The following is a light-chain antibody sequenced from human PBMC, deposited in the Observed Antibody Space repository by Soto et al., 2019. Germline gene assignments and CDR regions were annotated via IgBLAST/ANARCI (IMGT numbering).Light chain of an antibody. J-gene: IGLJ3*02. CDR2: EVS. CDR3: CSYASTSTWV. Sequence: QSALTQPASVSGSPGQSITISCTGTSNDVGGSNYVSWYQQHPGQAPKLIIYEVSDRPSGVSHRFSGSKSGNTASLTISGLQVEDAADYYCCSYASTSTWVFGGGTKLTVL. V-gene: IGLV2-14*01. CDR1: SNDVGGSNY.